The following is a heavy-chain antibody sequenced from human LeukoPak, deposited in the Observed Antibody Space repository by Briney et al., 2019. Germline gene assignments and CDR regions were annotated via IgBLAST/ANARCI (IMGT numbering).Heavy chain of an antibody. D-gene: IGHD3-22*01. V-gene: IGHV1-8*01. Sequence: ASVKVSCKASGYSFTSYDINWVRQATGQGLEWLGWMNPNSGNTGYAQKFQGRVTMTRDTPTSTVYMELSSLRSEDTAMYYCARDRTHYYESSGYYSRWEYWGQGTLVTVSS. CDR1: GYSFTSYD. CDR2: MNPNSGNT. CDR3: ARDRTHYYESSGYYSRWEY. J-gene: IGHJ4*02.